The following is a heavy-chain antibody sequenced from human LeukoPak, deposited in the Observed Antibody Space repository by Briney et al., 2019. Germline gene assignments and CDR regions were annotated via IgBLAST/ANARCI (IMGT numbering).Heavy chain of an antibody. CDR2: INPSNGDT. CDR3: ARSWYGMDV. Sequence: ASVKVSCKASGYSFTDSRMQWARQAPGQGLEWMGWINPSNGDTNSEQKFQGRVTMTRDTSISTVYMELSRLTSDDTAVYYCARSWYGMDVWGQGTTVIVSS. J-gene: IGHJ6*02. V-gene: IGHV1-2*02. CDR1: GYSFTDSR. D-gene: IGHD6-13*01.